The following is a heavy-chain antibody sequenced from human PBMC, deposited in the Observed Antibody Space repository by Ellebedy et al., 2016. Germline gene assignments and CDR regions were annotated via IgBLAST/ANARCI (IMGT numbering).Heavy chain of an antibody. CDR1: GFTFSSYS. J-gene: IGHJ3*02. V-gene: IGHV3-48*01. Sequence: GGSLRLXXAASGFTFSSYSMNWVRQAPGKGLEWVSYISSSSSTIYYADSVKGRFTISRDNAKNSLYLQMNSLRAEDTAVYYCARVLLGRNDIWGQGTMVTVSS. CDR3: ARVLLGRNDI. CDR2: ISSSSSTI. D-gene: IGHD3-16*01.